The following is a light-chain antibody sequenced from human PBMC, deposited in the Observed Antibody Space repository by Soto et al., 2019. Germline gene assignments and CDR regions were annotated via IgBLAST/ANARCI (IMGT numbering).Light chain of an antibody. CDR1: SSDVGGYNY. CDR2: DVS. Sequence: ALTQPASVSGSPGQSITISCTGTSSDVGGYNYVSWYQQHPGKAPKLMIYDVSNRPSGVSNRFSGSKSGNTASLTISGLQAEDEADYYCSSYASSSTWVFGGGTKVTVL. V-gene: IGLV2-14*03. J-gene: IGLJ3*02. CDR3: SSYASSSTWV.